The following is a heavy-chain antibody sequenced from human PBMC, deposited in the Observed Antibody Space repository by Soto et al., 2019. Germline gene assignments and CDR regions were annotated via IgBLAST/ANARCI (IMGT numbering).Heavy chain of an antibody. CDR1: GGSFSGYY. CDR3: ARWPRGGGTTNRWFDP. V-gene: IGHV4-34*01. J-gene: IGHJ5*02. D-gene: IGHD1-7*01. Sequence: PSETLSLTCAVYGGSFSGYYWSWIRQPPGKGLEWIGEINHSGSTNYNPSLKSRVTISVDTSNNQFSLKLSSVTAADTAVYYCARWPRGGGTTNRWFDPWGQGNLVTVS. CDR2: INHSGST.